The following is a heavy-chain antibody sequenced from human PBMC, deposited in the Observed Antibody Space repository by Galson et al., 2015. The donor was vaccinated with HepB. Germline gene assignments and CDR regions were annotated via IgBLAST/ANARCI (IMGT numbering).Heavy chain of an antibody. J-gene: IGHJ4*02. Sequence: SLRLSCAASTFIFSTYSMNWVRQAPGKGLERISYINSSSTTIYYADSVKGRFTISRDNAKNSLYLQMNSLRDEDTAVYYCVFLRGNDLKPLDSWGLGTLVTVSS. CDR2: INSSSTTI. V-gene: IGHV3-48*02. CDR1: TFIFSTYS. CDR3: VFLRGNDLKPLDS. D-gene: IGHD4-23*01.